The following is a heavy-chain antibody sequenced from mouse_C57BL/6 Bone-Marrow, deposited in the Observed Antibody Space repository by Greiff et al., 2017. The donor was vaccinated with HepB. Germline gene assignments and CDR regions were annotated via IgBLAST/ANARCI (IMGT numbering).Heavy chain of an antibody. Sequence: EVHLVESGGGLVQSGRSLRLSCATSGFTFSDFYMEWVRQAPGKGLEWIAASRNKANDYTTEYSASVKGRFIVSRDTSQSILYLQMNALRAEDTAIYYCARGTGSWFAYWGQGTLVTVSA. D-gene: IGHD4-1*01. V-gene: IGHV7-1*01. CDR3: ARGTGSWFAY. CDR2: SRNKANDYTT. J-gene: IGHJ3*01. CDR1: GFTFSDFY.